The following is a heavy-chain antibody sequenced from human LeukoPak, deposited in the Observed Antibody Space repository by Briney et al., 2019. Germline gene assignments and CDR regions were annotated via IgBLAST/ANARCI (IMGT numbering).Heavy chain of an antibody. Sequence: QTGGSLRLSCAASGFTVSSNYMSWVRQAPGKRLEWVSVIYSGGSTYYADSVKGRFTISRHNSKNTLYLQMNSLRAEDTAVYYCARLSPVIGNDAFDIWGQGTMVTVSS. V-gene: IGHV3-53*04. CDR1: GFTVSSNY. J-gene: IGHJ3*02. CDR2: IYSGGST. CDR3: ARLSPVIGNDAFDI.